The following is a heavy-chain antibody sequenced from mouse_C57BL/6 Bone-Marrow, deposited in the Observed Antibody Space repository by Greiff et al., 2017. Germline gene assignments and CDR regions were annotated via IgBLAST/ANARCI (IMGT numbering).Heavy chain of an antibody. V-gene: IGHV5-17*01. CDR2: ISSGSSTI. Sequence: EVKLVESGGGLVKPGGSLKLSCAASGFTFSDYGMHWVRQAPEKGLEWVAYISSGSSTIYYADTVKGRFTISRDNAKNTLFLQMTSMRSEDTAVYYCARWVLRWYFDVWGTGTTVTVSS. CDR1: GFTFSDYG. D-gene: IGHD2-3*01. CDR3: ARWVLRWYFDV. J-gene: IGHJ1*03.